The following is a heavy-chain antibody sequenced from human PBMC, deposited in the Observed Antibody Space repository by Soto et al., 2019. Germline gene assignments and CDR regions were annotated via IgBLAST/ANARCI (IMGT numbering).Heavy chain of an antibody. CDR1: GGSISSSNW. V-gene: IGHV4-4*02. CDR2: IYHSGST. D-gene: IGHD6-13*01. CDR3: ARDIAAAGTCCYFDY. Sequence: PSETLSLTCAVSGGSISSSNWWSWVRQPPGKGLEWIGEIYHSGSTNYNPSLKSRVTISVDKSKNQFSLKLSSVTAADTAVYYCARDIAAAGTCCYFDYWGQGTLVTVSS. J-gene: IGHJ4*02.